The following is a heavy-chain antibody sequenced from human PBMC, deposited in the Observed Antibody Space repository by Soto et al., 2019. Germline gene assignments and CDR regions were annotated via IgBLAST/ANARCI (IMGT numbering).Heavy chain of an antibody. J-gene: IGHJ4*02. Sequence: QVQLVQSGGGVVQPGRSLRLSCAASGFSFSTYAMHWVRQAPGKGLEWVAVIWYDGSTKYYSDSVRGRFTISRDNSNKTLYLQMSSLGAEDTAVYYCARDYSGNYKVLFYLDFWGQGTRGTVSS. CDR2: IWYDGSTK. V-gene: IGHV3-33*01. D-gene: IGHD1-26*01. CDR1: GFSFSTYA. CDR3: ARDYSGNYKVLFYLDF.